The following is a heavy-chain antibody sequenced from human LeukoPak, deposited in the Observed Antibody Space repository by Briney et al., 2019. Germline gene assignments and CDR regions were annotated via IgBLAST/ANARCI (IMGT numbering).Heavy chain of an antibody. D-gene: IGHD2-21*02. J-gene: IGHJ6*03. CDR2: INPSGGST. CDR1: GYTFTSYY. V-gene: IGHV1-46*01. Sequence: AASVKVSCKASGYTFTSYYMHWVRHAPGQGLEWMGIINPSGGSTSYAQKFQGRVTMTRDMSTSTVYMELSSLRSEDTAVYYCARDKKAAFCGGDCSVYYYYMDVWGKGTTVTVSS. CDR3: ARDKKAAFCGGDCSVYYYYMDV.